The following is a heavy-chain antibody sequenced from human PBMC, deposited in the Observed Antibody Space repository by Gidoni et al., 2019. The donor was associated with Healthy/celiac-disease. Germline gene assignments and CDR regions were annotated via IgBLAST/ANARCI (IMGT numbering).Heavy chain of an antibody. CDR3: ARGFGFTVTMGFDY. V-gene: IGHV3-30-3*01. CDR1: GFTCSSYA. Sequence: QVQLVESGGGVVQPGRSLRLSCAASGFTCSSYAMHWVRQAPGKGLEWVAVISYDGSNKYYADSVKGRFTISRDNSKNTLYLQMNSLRAEDTAVYYCARGFGFTVTMGFDYWGQGTLVTVSS. CDR2: ISYDGSNK. D-gene: IGHD4-17*01. J-gene: IGHJ4*02.